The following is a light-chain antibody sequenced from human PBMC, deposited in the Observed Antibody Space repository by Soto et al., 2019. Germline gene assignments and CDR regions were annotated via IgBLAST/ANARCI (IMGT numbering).Light chain of an antibody. CDR2: DDS. CDR3: QVWDSSSDHLYV. V-gene: IGLV3-21*02. CDR1: NIGSKT. J-gene: IGLJ1*01. Sequence: YELTQPPSVSVAPGQTARITCGGTNIGSKTVHWYQQKPGQAPVLVVYDDSDRPSGIPERFSGSNSGNTATLTISRVEAGDEADYFCQVWDSSSDHLYVFGTGTKVTVL.